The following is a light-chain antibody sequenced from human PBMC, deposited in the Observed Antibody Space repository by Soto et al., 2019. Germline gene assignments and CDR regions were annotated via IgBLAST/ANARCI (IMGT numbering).Light chain of an antibody. CDR2: DIS. J-gene: IGKJ1*01. CDR3: QQYNSYA. CDR1: QSISDW. V-gene: IGKV1-5*01. Sequence: DIQMTQSPSTLSASVGDRVTITCRARQSISDWLAWYQQKPGKAPKLLIYDISNLEIGVPSRFSGSGSGPEFTLTISGLQPDDFATYCCQQYNSYAFGQGTKVEIK.